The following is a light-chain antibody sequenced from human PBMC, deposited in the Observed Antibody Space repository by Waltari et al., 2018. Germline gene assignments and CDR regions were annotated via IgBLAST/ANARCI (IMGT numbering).Light chain of an antibody. CDR1: SSNIGSNT. CDR2: SNN. CDR3: AAWDDSLKGV. J-gene: IGLJ2*01. V-gene: IGLV1-44*01. Sequence: QSVLTQPPSASGTPGPRVTISCSGSSSNIGSNTVNWYQQLPGTAPKLLIYSNNQGPSGVPDRFSGSKSGTSASLAISGLQSEDEADYYCAAWDDSLKGVFGGGTKLTVL.